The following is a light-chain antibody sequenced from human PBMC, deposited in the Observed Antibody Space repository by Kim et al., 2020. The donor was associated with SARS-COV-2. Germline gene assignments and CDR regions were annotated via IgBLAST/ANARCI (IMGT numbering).Light chain of an antibody. CDR1: QDIRNG. CDR3: LQYNDFPWT. Sequence: DIQMTQSPSSLSASVGDRVTITCRASQDIRNGLGWYQQRPGRPPKRLIFAASSLQSGVPSRFSGSGSGTEFTLTISSLQLEDFATYYCLQYNDFPWTFGQGTKVDIK. V-gene: IGKV1-17*01. J-gene: IGKJ1*01. CDR2: AAS.